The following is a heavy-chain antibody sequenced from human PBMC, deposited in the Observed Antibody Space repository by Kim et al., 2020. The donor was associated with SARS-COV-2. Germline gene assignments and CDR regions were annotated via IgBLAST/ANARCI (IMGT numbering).Heavy chain of an antibody. CDR3: ARVDGFGESYEN. V-gene: IGHV4-31*03. D-gene: IGHD3-10*01. J-gene: IGHJ4*02. CDR2: IHGSGAT. CDR1: GDSISGIGNY. Sequence: SETLSLTCSVTGDSISGIGNYWSWVRHRPGKGLEWIGYIHGSGATYFNPSLRTRLFIYIDTSKNHFSLELSSVTAADTAVYYCARVDGFGESYENWGQGILVTVSS.